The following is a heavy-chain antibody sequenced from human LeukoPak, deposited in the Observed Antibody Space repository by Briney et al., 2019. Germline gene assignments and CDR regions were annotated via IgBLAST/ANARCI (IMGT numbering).Heavy chain of an antibody. Sequence: KPSETLSLTYTVSGGSISSGDYYWSWIRQPPGKGLEWIGYIYYSGSTYYNPSLKSRVTISVDTSKNQFSLKLSSVTAADTAVYYCARGPSWYYFDYWGQGTLVTVSS. CDR3: ARGPSWYYFDY. V-gene: IGHV4-30-4*01. CDR2: IYYSGST. D-gene: IGHD6-13*01. CDR1: GGSISSGDYY. J-gene: IGHJ4*02.